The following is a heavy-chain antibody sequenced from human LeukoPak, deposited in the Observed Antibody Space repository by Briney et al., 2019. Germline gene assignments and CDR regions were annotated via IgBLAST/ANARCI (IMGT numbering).Heavy chain of an antibody. CDR3: ARDRGSYVDY. V-gene: IGHV4-59*01. CDR2: IYYSGTT. D-gene: IGHD3-16*01. CDR1: GGSISSYY. Sequence: PSETLSLTCTVSGGSISSYYWSWIRQPPGKGLEWIGYIYYSGTTNYNPSLKNRVTISVDTSKNQFSLKLSSVTAADTAVYYCARDRGSYVDYWGQGTLVTVSS. J-gene: IGHJ4*02.